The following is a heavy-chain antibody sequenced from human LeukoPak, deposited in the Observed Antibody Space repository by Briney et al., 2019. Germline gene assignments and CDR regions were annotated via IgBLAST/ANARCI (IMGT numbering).Heavy chain of an antibody. J-gene: IGHJ4*02. V-gene: IGHV1-2*06. CDR3: ARDYCSSTSCLFDY. D-gene: IGHD2-2*01. CDR1: GYTFTGYH. Sequence: ASVKVSCTASGYTFTGYHMHWVRQAPGQGLEWMGRINPNSGDRNNAQKFQGRVTMTRDTSISTAYMEVSRLRSDDTAVYYCARDYCSSTSCLFDYWGQGTLVTVSS. CDR2: INPNSGDR.